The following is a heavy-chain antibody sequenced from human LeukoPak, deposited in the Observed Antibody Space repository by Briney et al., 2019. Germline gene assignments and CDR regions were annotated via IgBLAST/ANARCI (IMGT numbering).Heavy chain of an antibody. V-gene: IGHV4-4*07. CDR1: GASNRSHY. CDR2: IYNNRSP. CDR3: VRESVFGSRYYFDY. J-gene: IGHJ4*01. D-gene: IGHD3-3*01. Sequence: SETLSLTCTVSGASNRSHYWNWIRQTAGEGLEWIGRIYNNRSPDYNPSLKSRVTISVDTSKNQLSLKMTSVTVADTALYYCVRESVFGSRYYFDYWGHGILVTVSS.